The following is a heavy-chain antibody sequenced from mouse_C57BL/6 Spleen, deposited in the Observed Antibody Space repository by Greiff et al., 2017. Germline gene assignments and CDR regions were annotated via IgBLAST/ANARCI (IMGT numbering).Heavy chain of an antibody. V-gene: IGHV1-63*01. CDR3: ARQMHSNYHYYAMDD. Sequence: QVQLQQSGAELVRPGTSVKMSCKASGYTFTNYWIGWAKQRPGHGLEWIGDIYPGGGYTNYNEKFKGKATLTADKSSSTAYMQFSSLTSEDSAIYYCARQMHSNYHYYAMDDWGQGTSVTVSS. D-gene: IGHD2-5*01. J-gene: IGHJ4*01. CDR2: IYPGGGYT. CDR1: GYTFTNYW.